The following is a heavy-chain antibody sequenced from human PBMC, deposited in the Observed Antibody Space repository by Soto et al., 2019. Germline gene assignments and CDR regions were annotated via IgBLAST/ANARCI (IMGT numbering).Heavy chain of an antibody. CDR2: IYYSGST. CDR1: GGSVSTNDYY. D-gene: IGHD3-22*01. V-gene: IGHV4-39*01. J-gene: IGHJ4*02. CDR3: ALQTYSSDSSGYHPFDH. Sequence: PSETLSLTCTVSGGSVSTNDYYWGWIRQPPGKGLEWIGSIYYSGSTYYNPSLKSRLTISVDTSNNQFSLKLSSVTAADTAMYYCALQTYSSDSSGYHPFDHWGQGTLVTVSS.